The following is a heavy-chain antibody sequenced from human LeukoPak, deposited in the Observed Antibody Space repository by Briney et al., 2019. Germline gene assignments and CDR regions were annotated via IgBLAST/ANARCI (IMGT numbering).Heavy chain of an antibody. V-gene: IGHV4-59*01. J-gene: IGHJ4*02. Sequence: ASETLSLTCNVSGGSISYYYWTWIRQPPGRGLEWIGSISNSGSTNYNPSLKSRVTISVDTPKNQISLKLSSVTAADTAVYYCARSRDGYNLGYWGQGTLVTVSS. CDR2: ISNSGST. D-gene: IGHD5-24*01. CDR3: ARSRDGYNLGY. CDR1: GGSISYYY.